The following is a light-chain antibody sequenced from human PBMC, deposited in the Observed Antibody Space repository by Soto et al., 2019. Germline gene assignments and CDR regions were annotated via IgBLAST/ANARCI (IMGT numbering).Light chain of an antibody. CDR3: QHYKNGWT. V-gene: IGKV3-15*01. CDR2: GAS. Sequence: ESAMREFPGKQGVSPGESATLSCRASQSVSNNLAWYQQKPGQAPRLLIYGASTRATGIPARFSGSGSGTEFTLTISSLQSQDFAIYYCQHYKNGWTFGHGTTVDI. J-gene: IGKJ1*01. CDR1: QSVSNN.